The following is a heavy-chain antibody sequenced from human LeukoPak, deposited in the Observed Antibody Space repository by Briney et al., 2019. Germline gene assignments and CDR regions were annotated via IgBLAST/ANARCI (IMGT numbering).Heavy chain of an antibody. CDR1: GFTVSSNY. V-gene: IGHV3-66*01. Sequence: AGGSLRLSCAASGFTVSSNYMSWVRQAPGKGLEWISVIYSGGSTYYADSVKGRFTISRDNSKNTLYLQMNSLRAEDTAVYYCARDSPGVAFDIWGQGTMVTVSS. J-gene: IGHJ3*02. D-gene: IGHD3-10*01. CDR3: ARDSPGVAFDI. CDR2: IYSGGST.